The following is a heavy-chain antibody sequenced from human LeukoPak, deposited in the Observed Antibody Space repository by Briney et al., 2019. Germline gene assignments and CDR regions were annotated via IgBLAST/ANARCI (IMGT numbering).Heavy chain of an antibody. Sequence: GASVKVSCKASGGTFSSYAISWVRQAPGQGLEWMGWINTNTGNPTYAQGFTGRFVFSLDTSVSTAYLQISSLKAEDTAVYYCARALTDYGDYHYYYYGMDVWGQGTTVTVSS. CDR1: GGTFSSYA. D-gene: IGHD4-17*01. CDR2: INTNTGNP. V-gene: IGHV7-4-1*02. J-gene: IGHJ6*02. CDR3: ARALTDYGDYHYYYYGMDV.